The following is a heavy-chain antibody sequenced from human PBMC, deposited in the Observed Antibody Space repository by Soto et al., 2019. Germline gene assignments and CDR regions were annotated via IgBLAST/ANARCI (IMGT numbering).Heavy chain of an antibody. CDR3: TTEQNYDSSGYYYGSYGMDV. CDR1: GFTFGDYA. CDR2: IRSKAYGGTT. Sequence: PGGSLRLSCTASGFTFGDYAMSWFRQAPGKGLEWVGFIRSKAYGGTTEYAASVKGRFTISRDDSKSIAYLQMNSLKTEDTAVYYCTTEQNYDSSGYYYGSYGMDVWGQGTTVTVSS. V-gene: IGHV3-49*03. D-gene: IGHD3-22*01. J-gene: IGHJ6*02.